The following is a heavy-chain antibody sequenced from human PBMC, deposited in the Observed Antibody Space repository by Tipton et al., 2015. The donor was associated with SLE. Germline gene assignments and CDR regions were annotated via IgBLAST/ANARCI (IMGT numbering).Heavy chain of an antibody. V-gene: IGHV1-46*01. J-gene: IGHJ5*02. CDR1: GYTFTNYY. D-gene: IGHD2-2*01. Sequence: QLVQSGAEVKQPGASVKLSCKASGYTFTNYYLHWVRQAPGQGLEWMGIISPSTGTTGYAQKFQGRVTMTRDTSTSTVYMDLSSLRSEDTALYFCAREDCIGTSCYGTGWFDPWGQGTLVTVSS. CDR3: AREDCIGTSCYGTGWFDP. CDR2: ISPSTGTT.